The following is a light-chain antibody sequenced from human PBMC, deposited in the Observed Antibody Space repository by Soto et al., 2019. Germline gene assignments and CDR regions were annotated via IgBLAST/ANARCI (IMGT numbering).Light chain of an antibody. V-gene: IGKV3D-11*01. J-gene: IGKJ2*01. Sequence: EIVLTQSPATLSLSPGERATLSCRASQGVSSYLAWYQQKPGQAPRLLIYDASNRATGIPARFSGSGPGPDFTLTISSLEPEDFAVYYCQQRSNWPYTFGQGTKLEIK. CDR2: DAS. CDR1: QGVSSY. CDR3: QQRSNWPYT.